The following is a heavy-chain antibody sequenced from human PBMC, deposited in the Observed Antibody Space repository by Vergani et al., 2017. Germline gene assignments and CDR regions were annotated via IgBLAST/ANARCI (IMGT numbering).Heavy chain of an antibody. Sequence: QVQLQESGPGLVKPSETLSLTCTVSGGSISSYYWSWIRQPPGKGLEWIGYSYYSGSTNYNPSLKSRVTISVDTSKNQFSLKLSSVTAADTAVYYWARDRRRYFDLWGRGTLVTVSS. V-gene: IGHV4-59*01. CDR1: GGSISSYY. J-gene: IGHJ2*01. CDR3: ARDRRRYFDL. CDR2: SYYSGST.